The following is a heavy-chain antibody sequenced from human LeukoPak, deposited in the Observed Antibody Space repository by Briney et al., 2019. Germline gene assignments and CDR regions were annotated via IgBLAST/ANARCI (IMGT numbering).Heavy chain of an antibody. D-gene: IGHD3-22*01. CDR2: IIPIIGTA. CDR1: GGTFSSYA. J-gene: IGHJ5*02. V-gene: IGHV1-69*13. CDR3: ARDHYYDSSGHKSS. Sequence: ASVKVSCKASGGTFSSYAISWVRQAPGQGLEWMEGIIPIIGTANYAQKFQGRVTITADESTSTAYMELSSLRSEDTAVYYCARDHYYDSSGHKSSWGQGTLVTVSS.